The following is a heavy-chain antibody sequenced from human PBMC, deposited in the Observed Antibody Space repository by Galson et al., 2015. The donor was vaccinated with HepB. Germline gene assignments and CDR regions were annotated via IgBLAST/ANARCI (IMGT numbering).Heavy chain of an antibody. V-gene: IGHV3-7*03. J-gene: IGHJ6*02. CDR1: GFTFSTYW. CDR2: INQDGSNK. CDR3: GRDMDV. Sequence: SLRLSCAGSGFTFSTYWMSWVRQAPGKGLEWVANINQDGSNKNYVGSVRDRFTISRDNAKNSVYLQMDSLRAEDTALYYCGRDMDVWGQGTTVTVSS.